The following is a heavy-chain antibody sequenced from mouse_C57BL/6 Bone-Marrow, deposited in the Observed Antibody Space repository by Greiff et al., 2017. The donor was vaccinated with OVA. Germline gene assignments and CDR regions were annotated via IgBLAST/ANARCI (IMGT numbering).Heavy chain of an antibody. CDR2: ISYDGSN. CDR1: GYSITSGYY. Sequence: EVQLQESGPGLVKPSQSLSLTCSVTGYSITSGYYWNWIRQFPGNKLEWMGYISYDGSNNYNPSLKNRISITRDTSKNQFFLKLNSVTTEDTATYYCARDLDYDYDVWYFDVWGTGTTVTVSS. CDR3: ARDLDYDYDVWYFDV. V-gene: IGHV3-6*01. J-gene: IGHJ1*03. D-gene: IGHD2-4*01.